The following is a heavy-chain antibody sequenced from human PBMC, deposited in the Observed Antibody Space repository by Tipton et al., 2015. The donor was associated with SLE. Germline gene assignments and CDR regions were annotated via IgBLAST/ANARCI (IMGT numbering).Heavy chain of an antibody. Sequence: GSLRLSCAASGFTFDDYGMSWVRQAPGKGLEWVSGINWNGGSTGYADSVKGRFTISRDNAKNSLYLQMNSLRAEDTALHYCARGYCSSTSCYGYFDYWGQGTTVTVSS. CDR3: ARGYCSSTSCYGYFDY. D-gene: IGHD2-2*01. J-gene: IGHJ4*03. CDR2: INWNGGST. V-gene: IGHV3-20*04. CDR1: GFTFDDYG.